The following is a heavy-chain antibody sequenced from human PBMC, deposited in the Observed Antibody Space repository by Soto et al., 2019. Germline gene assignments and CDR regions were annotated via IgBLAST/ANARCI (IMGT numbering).Heavy chain of an antibody. J-gene: IGHJ6*03. CDR2: INAGNGNT. V-gene: IGHV1-3*01. Sequence: ASVKGSCKASGYSYTGYAIDWLRQAPGQRLEWMGWINAGNGNTKYSQKFQGRVTITRDTSASTAYMELSSLRSEDTAVYYCARETIFGYMDVWGKGTTVTVSS. D-gene: IGHD3-3*01. CDR1: GYSYTGYA. CDR3: ARETIFGYMDV.